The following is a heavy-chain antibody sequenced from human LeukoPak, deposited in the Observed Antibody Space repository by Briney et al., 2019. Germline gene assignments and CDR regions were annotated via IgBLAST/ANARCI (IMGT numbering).Heavy chain of an antibody. CDR1: GYTFSGHY. CDR3: XXXXXXXXXXXXXXXXXXXXXXXXXXXXN. Sequence: ASVKVSCKASGYTFSGHYILWVRQAPGQGLEWMGRINPNSGDTNYAQKFQGRVTMTRDASISTTYMELIRLTSDDTAVYYCXXXXXXXXXXXXXXXXXXXXXXXXXXXXN. J-gene: IGHJ5*01. V-gene: IGHV1-2*06. CDR2: INPNSGDT.